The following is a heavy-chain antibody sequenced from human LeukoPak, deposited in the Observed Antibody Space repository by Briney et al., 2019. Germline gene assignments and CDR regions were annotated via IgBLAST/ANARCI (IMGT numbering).Heavy chain of an antibody. Sequence: KPGGSLRLSCAASGFTFSSYSMNWVRQAPGKGLEWVSSISSSSSYIYYADSVKGRFTISRDNAKNSLYLQMNSLRAEDTAVYHCAREGVVVIGFDYWGQGTLVTVSS. CDR1: GFTFSSYS. D-gene: IGHD3-22*01. CDR2: ISSSSSYI. CDR3: AREGVVVIGFDY. V-gene: IGHV3-21*01. J-gene: IGHJ4*02.